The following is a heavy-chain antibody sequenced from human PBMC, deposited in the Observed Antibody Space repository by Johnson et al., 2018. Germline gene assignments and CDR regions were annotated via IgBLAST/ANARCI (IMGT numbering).Heavy chain of an antibody. CDR1: GFTFNNSA. Sequence: VQLQESGGGLVQPGGSLRLSCAASGFTFNNSAMSWVRQAPGKGLEWVSGIRDSGGRTDYADSVRGRFTLSRGNSKNTQYLQMTRLSAEDTAVYYCERDRLHCSGGSCYFYGMDVWGKGTTVTVSS. CDR2: IRDSGGRT. CDR3: ERDRLHCSGGSCYFYGMDV. J-gene: IGHJ6*04. V-gene: IGHV3-23*01. D-gene: IGHD2-15*01.